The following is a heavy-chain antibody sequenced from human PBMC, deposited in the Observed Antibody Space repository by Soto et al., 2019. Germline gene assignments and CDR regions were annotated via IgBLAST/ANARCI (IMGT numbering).Heavy chain of an antibody. V-gene: IGHV4-4*08. CDR1: GDSITSYN. Sequence: SETLSLTCTVSGDSITSYNWNWLRQPPGKALEWIGYVYSSGSTNYNPSLKSRVTISVDTSKNQFSLKLSSVTAADTAVYYCARERPDGARLDPWGQGTLVTVSS. CDR3: ARERPDGARLDP. CDR2: VYSSGST. J-gene: IGHJ5*02. D-gene: IGHD6-6*01.